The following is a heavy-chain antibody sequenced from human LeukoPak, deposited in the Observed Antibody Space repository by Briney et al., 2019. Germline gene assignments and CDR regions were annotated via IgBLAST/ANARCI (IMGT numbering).Heavy chain of an antibody. D-gene: IGHD6-19*01. J-gene: IGHJ5*02. CDR2: IIPIFGTA. Sequence: GASVKVSCKASGGTFSSYAISWVRQAPGQGLEWMGGIIPIFGTANYAQKFQGRVTITADKSTSTAYMELSSLRSEDTAVYYCARAPSARIAVAGTSGNWFDPWGQGTLATVSS. CDR1: GGTFSSYA. V-gene: IGHV1-69*06. CDR3: ARAPSARIAVAGTSGNWFDP.